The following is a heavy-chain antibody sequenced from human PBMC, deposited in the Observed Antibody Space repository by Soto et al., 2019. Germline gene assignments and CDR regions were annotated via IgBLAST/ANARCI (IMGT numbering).Heavy chain of an antibody. CDR3: ARGINRRYYGMDV. J-gene: IGHJ6*02. V-gene: IGHV1-69*13. CDR1: GGPFISYA. Sequence: GXSVKVSCKASGGPFISYAIIWVRQAPGQGLEWMGGIIPIFGTANYAQKFQGRVTITADESTSTAYMELSSLRSEDTAVYYCARGINRRYYGMDVWGQGTTVTVSS. CDR2: IIPIFGTA.